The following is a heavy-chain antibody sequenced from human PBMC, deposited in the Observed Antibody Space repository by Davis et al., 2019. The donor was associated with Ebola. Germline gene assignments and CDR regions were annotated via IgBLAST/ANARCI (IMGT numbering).Heavy chain of an antibody. J-gene: IGHJ4*02. CDR3: ARAQFPTTSDH. CDR1: GYTFTGNY. D-gene: IGHD1-1*01. Sequence: AASVKVSCKASGYTFTGNYIQWVRQAPGQGLEWMGWINPHNGNTNYAQNVQGRVIMTSDTATTTAYMEVGSLRSDDTAVYYCARAQFPTTSDHWGQGTLVTVSS. CDR2: INPHNGNT. V-gene: IGHV1-18*04.